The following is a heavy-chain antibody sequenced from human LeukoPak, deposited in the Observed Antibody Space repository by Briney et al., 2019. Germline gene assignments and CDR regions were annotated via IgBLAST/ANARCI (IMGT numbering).Heavy chain of an antibody. Sequence: SETLSLTCTVSGGSISSSSYYWGWIRQPPGKGLEWIGSIYYSGSTYYNPSLKSRVTISVDTSKNQLSLKLSSVTAADTAVYYCARARPVYSYGFDYWGQGTLVTVSS. D-gene: IGHD5-18*01. CDR3: ARARPVYSYGFDY. J-gene: IGHJ4*02. V-gene: IGHV4-39*01. CDR1: GGSISSSSYY. CDR2: IYYSGST.